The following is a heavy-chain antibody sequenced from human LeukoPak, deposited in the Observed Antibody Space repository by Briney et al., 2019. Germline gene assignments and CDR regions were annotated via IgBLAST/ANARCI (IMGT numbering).Heavy chain of an antibody. Sequence: SETLSLTCTVSGGSISSYYWSWIRQPPGKGLEWTGYIYYSGSTNYNPSLKSRVTISVDTSMNQFSLKLSSVTAADTAVYYCARDGYYDSSGYDYWGQGTLVTVSS. CDR3: ARDGYYDSSGYDY. D-gene: IGHD3-22*01. CDR1: GGSISSYY. CDR2: IYYSGST. J-gene: IGHJ4*02. V-gene: IGHV4-59*01.